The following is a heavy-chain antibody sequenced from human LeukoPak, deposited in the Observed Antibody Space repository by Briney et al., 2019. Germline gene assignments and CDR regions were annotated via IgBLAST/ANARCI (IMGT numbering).Heavy chain of an antibody. J-gene: IGHJ3*02. CDR1: GFTFSSYG. V-gene: IGHV3-30*03. D-gene: IGHD4-17*01. CDR2: ISYDGSNK. CDR3: ATSSLRYGDYNAFDI. Sequence: PGGSLRLSCAASGFTFSSYGMHWVRQAPGKGLEWVAVISYDGSNKYYADSVKGRFTISRDNSKNTLYLQMNSLRAEDTAVYYCATSSLRYGDYNAFDIWGQGTMVTVSS.